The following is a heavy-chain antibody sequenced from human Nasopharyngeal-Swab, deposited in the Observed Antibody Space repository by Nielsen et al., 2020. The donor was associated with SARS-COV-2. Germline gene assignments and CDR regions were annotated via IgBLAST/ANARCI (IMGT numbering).Heavy chain of an antibody. Sequence: VRQAPGKGLEWIGEISHGGDTNYNPSLKSRATISLDKSKNQVSLRLSSVTAADTAVYYCARDDDSGSYSDAFDIWGQGTMVTVSS. D-gene: IGHD1-26*01. CDR3: ARDDDSGSYSDAFDI. V-gene: IGHV4-4*02. J-gene: IGHJ3*02. CDR2: ISHGGDT.